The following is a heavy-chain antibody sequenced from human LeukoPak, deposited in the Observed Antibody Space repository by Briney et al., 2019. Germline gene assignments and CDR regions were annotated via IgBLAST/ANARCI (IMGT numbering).Heavy chain of an antibody. J-gene: IGHJ4*02. CDR1: GYTFTVYY. V-gene: IGHV1-2*06. Sequence: ASVKVSCKASGYTFTVYYMHWVRQAPGQGLEWMGRINPNSGGTNYAQKFQGRVTMTRDTSASTAYMELSSLRSEDTAVYYCANPRYDSSGYYYVDWGQGTLVTVSS. D-gene: IGHD3-22*01. CDR2: INPNSGGT. CDR3: ANPRYDSSGYYYVD.